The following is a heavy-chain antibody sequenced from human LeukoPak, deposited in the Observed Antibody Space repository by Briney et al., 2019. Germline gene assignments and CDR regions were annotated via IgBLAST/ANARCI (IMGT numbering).Heavy chain of an antibody. CDR3: ARVGTAMAFDY. D-gene: IGHD5-18*01. CDR2: IYSGGST. J-gene: IGHJ4*02. CDR1: GFTVSSNY. V-gene: IGHV3-53*01. Sequence: PGMSLRLSCAASGFTVSSNYMSWVRQAPGKGLEWVSVIYSGGSTYYADSVKGRFTISRDNSKNTLYFQMNSLRAEDTAVYYCARVGTAMAFDYWGQGTLVTVSS.